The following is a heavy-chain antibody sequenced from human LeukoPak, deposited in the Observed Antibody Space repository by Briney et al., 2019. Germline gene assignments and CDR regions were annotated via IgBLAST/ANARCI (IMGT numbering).Heavy chain of an antibody. V-gene: IGHV4-34*01. D-gene: IGHD3-16*02. CDR3: AREAPHKKNYDYVWGSYRPPYYYFDY. Sequence: SETLSLTCAVYGGSFSGYYWSWIRQPPGKGLEWTGEINRSGSTNYNPSLKSRVTISVDTSKNQFSLKLSSVTAADTAVFYCAREAPHKKNYDYVWGSYRPPYYYFDYWGQGTLVTVSS. J-gene: IGHJ4*02. CDR1: GGSFSGYY. CDR2: INRSGST.